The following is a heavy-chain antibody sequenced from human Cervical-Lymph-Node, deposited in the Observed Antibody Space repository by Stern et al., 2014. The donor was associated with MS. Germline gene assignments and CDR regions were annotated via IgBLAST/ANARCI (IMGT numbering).Heavy chain of an antibody. Sequence: QVTLKESGPTLVKPTQTLTLTCTFSGFSLDTSGVGVGWIRRPPGKALEWLGRIYGDDYKRYSPSLNGRITITRDTSKNQMVLTMTNMDPVDTATYYCARFGLHGFPVDYWGQGTLVTVSS. V-gene: IGHV2-5*02. CDR1: GFSLDTSGVG. D-gene: IGHD3-10*01. J-gene: IGHJ4*02. CDR2: IYGDDYK. CDR3: ARFGLHGFPVDY.